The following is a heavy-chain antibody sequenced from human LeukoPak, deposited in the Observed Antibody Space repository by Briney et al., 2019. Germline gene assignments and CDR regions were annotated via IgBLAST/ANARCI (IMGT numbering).Heavy chain of an antibody. CDR1: GYSFTSYW. J-gene: IGHJ3*02. CDR3: ASTYCGGDCYGDAFDI. CDR2: IYPGDSDT. Sequence: GESLKISCKGSGYSFTSYWIGWVRQTPGKGLEWMGIIYPGDSDTRYSPSFQGQVTISADKSISTAYLQWSSLKASDTAMYYCASTYCGGDCYGDAFDIWGQGTMVTVSS. V-gene: IGHV5-51*01. D-gene: IGHD2-21*02.